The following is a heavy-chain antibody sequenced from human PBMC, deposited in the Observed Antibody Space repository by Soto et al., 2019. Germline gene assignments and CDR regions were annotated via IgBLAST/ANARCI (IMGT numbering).Heavy chain of an antibody. CDR3: ASSPPGSSWWPPIDY. V-gene: IGHV3-30*03. J-gene: IGHJ4*02. Sequence: GGSLRLSCAASGFTFSSYGMHWVRQAPGKGLEWVAVISYDGSNKYYADSVRARFTISRDNSKNTLYLQVNSLRAEDTAVYYCASSPPGSSWWPPIDYWGQATLVTVSS. CDR2: ISYDGSNK. D-gene: IGHD6-13*01. CDR1: GFTFSSYG.